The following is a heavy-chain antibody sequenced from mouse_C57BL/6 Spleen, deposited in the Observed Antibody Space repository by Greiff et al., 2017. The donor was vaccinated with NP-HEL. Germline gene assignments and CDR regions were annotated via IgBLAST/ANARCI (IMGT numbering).Heavy chain of an antibody. J-gene: IGHJ4*01. CDR1: GFTFSSYA. V-gene: IGHV5-4*01. Sequence: DVKLQESGGGLVKPGGSLKLSCAASGFTFSSYAMSWVRQTPEKRLEWVATISDGGSYTYYPDNVKGRFTISRDNAKNNLYLQMSHLKSEDTAMYYCARDGYYDAMDYWGQGTSVTVSS. CDR3: ARDGYYDAMDY. CDR2: ISDGGSYT. D-gene: IGHD2-2*01.